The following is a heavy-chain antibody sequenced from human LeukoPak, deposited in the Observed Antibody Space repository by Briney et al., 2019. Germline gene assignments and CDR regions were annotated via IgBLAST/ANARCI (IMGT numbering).Heavy chain of an antibody. Sequence: ASVKVSCKASGYTFTSYGISWVRQAPGQGLEWMGWISAYNGNTNYAQKLQGRVTTTTDTSTSTAYMELRSLRSDDTAVYYCARDGVGYCSSTSCFNWFDPWGQGTLVTVSS. V-gene: IGHV1-18*01. CDR3: ARDGVGYCSSTSCFNWFDP. D-gene: IGHD2-2*01. CDR2: ISAYNGNT. J-gene: IGHJ5*02. CDR1: GYTFTSYG.